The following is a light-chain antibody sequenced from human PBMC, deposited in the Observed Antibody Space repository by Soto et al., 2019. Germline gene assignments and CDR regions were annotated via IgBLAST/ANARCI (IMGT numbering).Light chain of an antibody. Sequence: DIKITHAPSSVCASVGDRVTLSCQASQGISRSLAWYQHKPGKAPKILIYDASTLETGVPSRFSGSGSGTDFTLTISSLQPEDFATYFCQQSYSTPITLGQGTRREIK. J-gene: IGKJ5*01. V-gene: IGKV1D-12*01. CDR3: QQSYSTPIT. CDR2: DAS. CDR1: QGISRS.